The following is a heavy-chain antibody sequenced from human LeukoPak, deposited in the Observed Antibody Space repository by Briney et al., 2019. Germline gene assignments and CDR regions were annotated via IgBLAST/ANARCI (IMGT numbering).Heavy chain of an antibody. V-gene: IGHV6-1*01. Sequence: SQTLSLTCAISGDSVSSNSAAWNWIRQSPSRGLEWLGRTYYRSKWYNGYAVSVKSRITINTDTSKNQFSLQLNSLTPEDTAVYYCARNVASNYYYFYGMDVWGQGTTVTVSS. CDR1: GDSVSSNSAA. CDR2: TYYRSKWYN. CDR3: ARNVASNYYYFYGMDV. D-gene: IGHD2-21*01. J-gene: IGHJ6*02.